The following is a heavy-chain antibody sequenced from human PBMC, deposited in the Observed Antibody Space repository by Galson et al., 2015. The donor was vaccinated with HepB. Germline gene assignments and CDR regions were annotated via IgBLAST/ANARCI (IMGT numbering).Heavy chain of an antibody. CDR1: GYTLTELS. J-gene: IGHJ5*02. CDR3: ATDNRLSGYAWFDP. D-gene: IGHD5-12*01. CDR2: FDPEDGET. V-gene: IGHV1-24*01. Sequence: SVKVSCKVSGYTLTELSMHWVRQAPGKGLEWMGGFDPEDGETIYAQKFQGRVTMTEDTSTDTAYMELSRLRSEDTAVYYCATDNRLSGYAWFDPWGQGTLVTVSS.